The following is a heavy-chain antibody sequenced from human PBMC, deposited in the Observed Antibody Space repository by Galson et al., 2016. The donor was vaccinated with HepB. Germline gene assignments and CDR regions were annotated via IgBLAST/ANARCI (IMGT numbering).Heavy chain of an antibody. D-gene: IGHD6-6*01. CDR3: ARDSSGPDY. J-gene: IGHJ4*02. V-gene: IGHV3-74*01. Sequence: SLRLSCAVSGFTFTHHQMHWVRQVPGKGLVWVSRIEPDGSRPIYADSVKGRFTISRDNAENTLYLQMNSLRADDTAVYYCARDSSGPDYWGQGTLVTVSS. CDR1: GFTFTHHQ. CDR2: IEPDGSRP.